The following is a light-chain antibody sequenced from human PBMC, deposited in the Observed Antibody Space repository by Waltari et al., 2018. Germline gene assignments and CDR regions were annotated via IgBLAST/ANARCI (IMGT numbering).Light chain of an antibody. J-gene: IGKJ2*01. Sequence: EIVLTQSPGPLSLSPGERATLSCRASQSVSNYLAWYQQKPGQAPRLLIYGASSRATGIPDRFSGSGSGTDFTLTISRLQPEDFAVYYCQQYGSSPYTFGQGTKLEIK. CDR2: GAS. V-gene: IGKV3-20*01. CDR3: QQYGSSPYT. CDR1: QSVSNY.